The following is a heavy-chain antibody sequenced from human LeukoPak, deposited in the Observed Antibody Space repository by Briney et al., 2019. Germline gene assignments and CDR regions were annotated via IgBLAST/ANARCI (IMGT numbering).Heavy chain of an antibody. Sequence: PSETLSLTCAVSGGSISSYYWSWIRQPPGKGLEWIGHINYSGSTNYNPSLKSRLTISLDTSKNQFSLKLTSATAADTALYYFARAGTFYDILTGYYFWGQGTLVTVSS. CDR3: ARAGTFYDILTGYYF. D-gene: IGHD3-9*01. CDR1: GGSISSYY. CDR2: INYSGST. V-gene: IGHV4-59*01. J-gene: IGHJ4*02.